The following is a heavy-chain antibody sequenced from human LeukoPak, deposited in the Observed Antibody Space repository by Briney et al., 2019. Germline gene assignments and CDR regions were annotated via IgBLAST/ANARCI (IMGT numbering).Heavy chain of an antibody. J-gene: IGHJ4*02. D-gene: IGHD6-19*01. V-gene: IGHV3-23*01. Sequence: GGSLRLSCAASGFTFSSYAMSWVRQAPGKGLEWVSAISGSGGSTYYADSVKGRFTISRDNSKNTLYLQMNSLRAEDTALYYCARTCNSGWFVLDYWGQGTLVTVSS. CDR2: ISGSGGST. CDR3: ARTCNSGWFVLDY. CDR1: GFTFSSYA.